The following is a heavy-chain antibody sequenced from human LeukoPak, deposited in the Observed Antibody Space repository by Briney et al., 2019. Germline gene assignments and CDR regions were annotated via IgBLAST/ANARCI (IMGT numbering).Heavy chain of an antibody. D-gene: IGHD6-19*01. CDR3: ARQGSGSTYHFDY. CDR2: IYYSGST. J-gene: IGHJ4*02. CDR1: GGSISSSSYY. Sequence: SETLSLTCTVSGGSISSSSYYWGWIRQPPGKGLEWIGSIYYSGSTYYNPSLKSRVTISVDTSKNQFSLKLSSVTAADTAVYYCARQGSGSTYHFDYWGQGTLVAVSS. V-gene: IGHV4-39*01.